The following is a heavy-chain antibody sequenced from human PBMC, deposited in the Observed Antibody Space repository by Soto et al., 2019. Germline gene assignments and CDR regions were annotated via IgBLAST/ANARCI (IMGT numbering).Heavy chain of an antibody. J-gene: IGHJ4*02. CDR1: GFTFDDYA. Sequence: EVQLVESGGGLVQPGRSLRLSCAASGFTFDDYAMHCVRQAPGKGLEWVSGISWNSGSIGYADPVKGRFTISRDNAKNSLYLQMNSLRAEDTALYYCATDMGGVEYGEYFDYWGQGTLVTVSS. CDR2: ISWNSGSI. CDR3: ATDMGGVEYGEYFDY. V-gene: IGHV3-9*01. D-gene: IGHD3-16*01.